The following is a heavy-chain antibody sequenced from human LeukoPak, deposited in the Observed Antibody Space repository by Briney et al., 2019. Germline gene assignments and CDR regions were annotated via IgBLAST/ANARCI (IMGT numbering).Heavy chain of an antibody. Sequence: GGSLRLSCAASGFTFSSYAMSWVRQAPGKGLEWASAISGSGGSTYYADSVKGRFTISRDNSKNTLYLQMNSLRAEDTAVYYCANGDPVLRYFDWLLEPDYYYYGMDVWGQGTTVTVSS. D-gene: IGHD3-9*01. J-gene: IGHJ6*02. CDR1: GFTFSSYA. CDR2: ISGSGGST. CDR3: ANGDPVLRYFDWLLEPDYYYYGMDV. V-gene: IGHV3-23*01.